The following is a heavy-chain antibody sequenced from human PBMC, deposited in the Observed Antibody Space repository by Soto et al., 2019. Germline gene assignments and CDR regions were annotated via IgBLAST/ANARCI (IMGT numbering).Heavy chain of an antibody. J-gene: IGHJ6*02. V-gene: IGHV4-34*01. CDR3: ARGSTYSSSWKRSYYYYGMDV. CDR2: INHSGST. D-gene: IGHD6-13*01. CDR1: GGSFSGYY. Sequence: SETLSLSCAVYGGSFSGYYWSWIRQPPGKGLEWIGEINHSGSTNYNPSLKSRVTISVDTSKNQFSLKLSSVTAADTAVYYCARGSTYSSSWKRSYYYYGMDVWGQGTTVTSP.